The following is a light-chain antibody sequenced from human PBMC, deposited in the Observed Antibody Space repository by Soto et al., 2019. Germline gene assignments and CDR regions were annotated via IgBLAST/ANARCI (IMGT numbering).Light chain of an antibody. Sequence: QSALTQPPSVSEAPGQRVTISCTGSSSNIGAGYEAHWYQQVPGTAPKLLIYENNNRPSGVPDRFSGSKSGTSASLAITGLQAEDEAEYYCLSYDSSLSGYVFGTGTKPTVL. CDR2: ENN. CDR3: LSYDSSLSGYV. J-gene: IGLJ1*01. CDR1: SSNIGAGYE. V-gene: IGLV1-40*01.